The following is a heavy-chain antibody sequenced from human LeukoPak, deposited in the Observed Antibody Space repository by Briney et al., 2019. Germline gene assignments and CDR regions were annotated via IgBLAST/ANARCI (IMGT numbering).Heavy chain of an antibody. CDR3: ARGRSGDFWSGYSPYFDY. CDR2: ISAYNGNT. CDR1: GYTFNNYG. J-gene: IGHJ4*02. Sequence: ASVKVSCKASGYTFNNYGISWVRQAPGQGLEWMGWISAYNGNTNYAQKLQGRVTMTTDTSTSTAYMKLRSLRSDDTAVYYCARGRSGDFWSGYSPYFDYWGQGTLVTVSS. D-gene: IGHD3-3*01. V-gene: IGHV1-18*01.